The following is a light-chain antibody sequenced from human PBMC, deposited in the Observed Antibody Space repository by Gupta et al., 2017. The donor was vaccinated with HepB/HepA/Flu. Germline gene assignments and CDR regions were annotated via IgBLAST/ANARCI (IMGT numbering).Light chain of an antibody. CDR1: NIGSQS. CDR2: DNS. J-gene: IGLJ3*02. CDR3: QVWDSSSDHRV. Sequence: SSVLTQPPSVSVAPGATARITCGGDNIGSQSVHWYRQKPGQAPGLVVYDNSDRPSGIPERFSGSKSGNTATLTISRVEAGDEADYYCQVWDSSSDHRVFGGETKATVL. V-gene: IGLV3-21*02.